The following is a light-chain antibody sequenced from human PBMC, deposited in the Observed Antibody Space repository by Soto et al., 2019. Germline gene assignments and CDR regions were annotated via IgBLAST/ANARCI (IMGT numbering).Light chain of an antibody. V-gene: IGKV1-5*01. CDR3: QQYEGYPWT. CDR1: QSISSW. Sequence: DIQITQSPSTLSASVGDRVAITRRASQSISSWLAWYQQKPGKAPNLLIYDASSLKSGVPSRFSGSGSGTEFTLTISNLQPDDFATYYCQQYEGYPWTFGQGTKVDIK. J-gene: IGKJ1*01. CDR2: DAS.